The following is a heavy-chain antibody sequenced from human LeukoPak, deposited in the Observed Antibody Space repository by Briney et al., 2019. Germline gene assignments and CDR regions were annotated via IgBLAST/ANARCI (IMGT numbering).Heavy chain of an antibody. V-gene: IGHV3-21*01. Sequence: GGSLRLSCAASGFTFSSYSMNWVRQAPGKGLEWVSSISSSSYIYYADSVKGRFTISRDNAKNSLYLQMNSLRAEDTAVYYCARAERILAAAGKGEDYWGQGALVTVSS. D-gene: IGHD6-13*01. J-gene: IGHJ4*02. CDR3: ARAERILAAAGKGEDY. CDR2: ISSSSYI. CDR1: GFTFSSYS.